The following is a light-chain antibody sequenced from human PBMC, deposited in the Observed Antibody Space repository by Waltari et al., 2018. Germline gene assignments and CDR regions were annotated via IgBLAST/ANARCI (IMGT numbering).Light chain of an antibody. J-gene: IGLJ3*02. CDR1: SSDVGGYHF. CDR3: SSYTSSTTWV. Sequence: QSALTQPASVSGSPGQSITIPCTGTSSDVGGYHFVSWYQQHPGQPPKLMIYDVSKRPSGVSSRFSGSKSGNTASLTISGLQAEDEADYYCSSYTSSTTWVFGGGTKLTVL. CDR2: DVS. V-gene: IGLV2-14*03.